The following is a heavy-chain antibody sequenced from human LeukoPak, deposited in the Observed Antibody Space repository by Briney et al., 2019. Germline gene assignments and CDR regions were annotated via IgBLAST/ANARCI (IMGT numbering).Heavy chain of an antibody. D-gene: IGHD3-16*01. CDR2: IYSSGST. CDR3: ARVDEGGYYYYGMDV. Sequence: NASETLSLTCTVSGGSIRSSYYYWSWNRQPPGKGLEWIGYIYSSGSTNYNPSLKSRVTISVDTSKNQFSLKLSSVTAADTAVYYCARVDEGGYYYYGMDVWGQGTTVTVSS. V-gene: IGHV4-61*01. J-gene: IGHJ6*02. CDR1: GGSIRSSYYY.